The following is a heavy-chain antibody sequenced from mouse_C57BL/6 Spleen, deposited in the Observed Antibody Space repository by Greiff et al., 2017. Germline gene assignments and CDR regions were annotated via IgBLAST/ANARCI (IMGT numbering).Heavy chain of an antibody. Sequence: VQLQQPGAELVRPGTSVKLSCKASGYTFTSYWMHWVKQRPGQGLEWIGVIDPSDSYTNYNQKFKGKAPLTVDTSSSTAYMQLSSLTSEDSAVYYGRKRGRYYGSSYLDYWGQGTTRTVSS. CDR2: IDPSDSYT. V-gene: IGHV1-59*01. J-gene: IGHJ2*01. CDR3: RKRGRYYGSSYLDY. CDR1: GYTFTSYW. D-gene: IGHD1-1*01.